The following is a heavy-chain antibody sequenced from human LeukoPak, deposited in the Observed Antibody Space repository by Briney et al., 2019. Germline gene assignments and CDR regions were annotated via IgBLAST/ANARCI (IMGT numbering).Heavy chain of an antibody. CDR2: IYYSGTT. D-gene: IGHD4-17*01. V-gene: IGHV4-59*08. CDR1: GGSISSYY. CDR3: ASLTTVTQGYFNS. J-gene: IGHJ4*02. Sequence: SETLSLTCSVSGGSISSYYWSWIRQPPGKGLEWIGYIYYSGTTNYNPSLKSRLTISVDASKNQFSLKLSFVTATDTAVYYCASLTTVTQGYFNSWGQGTLVTVSS.